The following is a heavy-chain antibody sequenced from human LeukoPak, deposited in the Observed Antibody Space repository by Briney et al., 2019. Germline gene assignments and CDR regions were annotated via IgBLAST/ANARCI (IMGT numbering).Heavy chain of an antibody. CDR1: GGSISSGGYY. V-gene: IGHV4-30-2*01. Sequence: PSETLSLTCTVSGGSISSGGYYWSWIRQPPGKGLEWIGYIYHSGSTYYNPSLKSRVTISVDRSKNQFSLKLSSVTAADTAVYYCARSEFNYYGSGSWSPYGYWGQGTLVTVSS. D-gene: IGHD3-10*01. CDR3: ARSEFNYYGSGSWSPYGY. CDR2: IYHSGST. J-gene: IGHJ4*02.